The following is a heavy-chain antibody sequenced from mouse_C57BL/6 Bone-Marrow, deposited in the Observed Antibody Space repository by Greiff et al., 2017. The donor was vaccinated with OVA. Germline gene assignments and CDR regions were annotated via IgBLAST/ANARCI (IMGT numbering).Heavy chain of an antibody. CDR2: IHPNSGST. V-gene: IGHV1-64*01. Sequence: QVQLQQPGAELVKPGASVKLSCKASGYTFTSYWMHWVKQRPGQGLEWIGMIHPNSGSTNYNEKFKSKAKLTVDKSSSTAYMQLSSLTSEDSAVYYCARRELWYFDVWGTGTTVTVSS. CDR3: ARRELWYFDV. CDR1: GYTFTSYW. J-gene: IGHJ1*03.